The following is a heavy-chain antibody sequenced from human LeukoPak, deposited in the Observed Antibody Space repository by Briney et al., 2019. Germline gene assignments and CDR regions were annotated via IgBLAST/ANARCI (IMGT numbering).Heavy chain of an antibody. CDR1: GYSISNGYY. V-gene: IGHV4-38-2*01. J-gene: IGHJ6*03. CDR3: ARQHDSYYYYYIDV. CDR2: LYHSDSA. Sequence: PSETLSLTCAVSGYSISNGYYWVWIRHPPGRALEWSGSLYHSDSAYYNTALRRRVYMSVDTSKNQFSLTLSFVTAADTAVYYCARQHDSYYYYYIDVWDSGTTVTVSS.